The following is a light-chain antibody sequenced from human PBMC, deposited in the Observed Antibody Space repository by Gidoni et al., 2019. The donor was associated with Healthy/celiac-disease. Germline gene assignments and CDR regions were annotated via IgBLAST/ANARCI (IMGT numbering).Light chain of an antibody. CDR1: QDISNY. J-gene: IGKJ4*01. CDR3: QQYDNLP. Sequence: DIQMTQSPSSLSTFVRDRVTITCQASQDISNYLNLYLQEPGKAPKLLIYSASNLKTGVPSRFRGGGSGTDFTFTISSLQPEDIATYYCQQYDNLPFGGGTKVEIK. CDR2: SAS. V-gene: IGKV1-33*01.